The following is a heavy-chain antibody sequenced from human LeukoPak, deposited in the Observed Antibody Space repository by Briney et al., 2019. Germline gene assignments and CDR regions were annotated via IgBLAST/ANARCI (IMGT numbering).Heavy chain of an antibody. D-gene: IGHD2-2*01. CDR1: GYTFTGYY. CDR2: INPNSGGT. Sequence: GTSVKVSCKASGYTFTGYYMHWVRQAPGQGLEWMGWINPNSGGTNYAQKFQGRVTMTRDTSISTAYMELSRLRSDDADVYSCGRGGGWAYCSSTSCLFLHYWGQGTLVTVSS. V-gene: IGHV1-2*02. CDR3: GRGGGWAYCSSTSCLFLHY. J-gene: IGHJ4*02.